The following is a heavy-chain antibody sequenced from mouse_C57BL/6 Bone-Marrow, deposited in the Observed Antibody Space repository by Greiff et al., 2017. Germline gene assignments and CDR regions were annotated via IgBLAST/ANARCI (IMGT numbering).Heavy chain of an antibody. CDR1: GYTFTNYW. V-gene: IGHV1-63*01. D-gene: IGHD4-1*01. CDR2: IYPGGGYT. CDR3: ARLGAGTYAMDY. J-gene: IGHJ4*01. Sequence: VQLQQSGAELVRPGTSVKMSCKASGYTFTNYWIGWAKQRPGHGLEWIGDIYPGGGYTNYNEKLKGKATLTADKTSSTAYMQFSSLTSEDSAIYYCARLGAGTYAMDYWGQGTSVTVSS.